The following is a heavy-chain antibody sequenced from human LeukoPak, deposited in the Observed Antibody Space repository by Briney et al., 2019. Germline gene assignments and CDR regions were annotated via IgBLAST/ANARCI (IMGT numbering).Heavy chain of an antibody. CDR2: IYYSGST. D-gene: IGHD3-22*01. Sequence: SETLSLTCTVSGGSLSRYYRSWIRQPPGKGLEWIGYIYYSGSTNYNPSLTSRVTISVDTSKNQFSLKLSSVTAADTAVYYCARVCYDSSCDYWGQGTLVTVSS. CDR1: GGSLSRYY. V-gene: IGHV4-59*01. J-gene: IGHJ4*02. CDR3: ARVCYDSSCDY.